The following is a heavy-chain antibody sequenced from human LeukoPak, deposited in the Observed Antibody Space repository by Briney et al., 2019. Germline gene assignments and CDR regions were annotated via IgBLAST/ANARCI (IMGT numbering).Heavy chain of an antibody. CDR3: ARGPPYYYDSSGYLGY. CDR1: GGSISSSNYY. Sequence: PSETLSLTCTVSGGSISSSNYYWGWIRQPPGKGLEWIGSIHYSGSTYYNPSLESRVTISVDTSKNQFSLKLSSVTAADTAVYYCARGPPYYYDSSGYLGYWGQGTLVTVSS. D-gene: IGHD3-22*01. CDR2: IHYSGST. J-gene: IGHJ4*02. V-gene: IGHV4-39*07.